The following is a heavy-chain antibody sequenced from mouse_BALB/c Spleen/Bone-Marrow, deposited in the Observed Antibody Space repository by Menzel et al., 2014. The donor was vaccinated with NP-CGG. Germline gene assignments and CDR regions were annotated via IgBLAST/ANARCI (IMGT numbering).Heavy chain of an antibody. CDR1: GFSLSSYD. CDR3: VREGGYAMDY. J-gene: IGHJ4*01. V-gene: IGHV2-9-2*01. CDR2: IWTGGGT. Sequence: VKLMESGPGLVAPSQSLSITCTVSGFSLSSYDTSWIRQPPGKGLEWLGIIWTGGGTNYNSAFMSRLSITKDNSKSQVFLKMNSLQTDDTAIYYCVREGGYAMDYWGQGTSVTVPS.